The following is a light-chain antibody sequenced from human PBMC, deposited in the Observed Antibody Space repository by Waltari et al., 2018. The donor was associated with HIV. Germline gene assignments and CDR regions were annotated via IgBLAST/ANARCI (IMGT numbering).Light chain of an antibody. CDR2: AAS. CDR1: QAINNF. Sequence: DIQMTQSPSSLSASVGDRVTITCRASQAINNFLAWYQQKPGQVPKLLISAASTLQSGVPSRFSGSGSGTDFTLTISSLEPEDFAVYYCQQRSNWRGTFGQGTKVEIK. V-gene: IGKV1-27*01. CDR3: QQRSNWRGT. J-gene: IGKJ1*01.